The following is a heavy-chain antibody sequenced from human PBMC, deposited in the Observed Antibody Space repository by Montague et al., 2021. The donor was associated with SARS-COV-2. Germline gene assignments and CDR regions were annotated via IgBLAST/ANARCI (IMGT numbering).Heavy chain of an antibody. V-gene: IGHV4-39*07. CDR1: GGSFDSDNFF. D-gene: IGHD3-22*01. J-gene: IGHJ4*02. CDR2: ISNGGRT. CDR3: VREKYYFDDSGSK. Sequence: SQTLSLTCSVSGGSFDSDNFFWGWIRQPPGKRLEWIGVISNGGRTFDNPSLKSRVTLSIDTSKNQFSLNLTSVTAADTAVYYCVREKYYFDDSGSKWGQGTLVTV.